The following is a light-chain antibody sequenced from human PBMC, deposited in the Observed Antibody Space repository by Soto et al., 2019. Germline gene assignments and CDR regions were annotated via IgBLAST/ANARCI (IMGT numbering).Light chain of an antibody. Sequence: IVLTHSPGTLSLSPGERATLSCRASQSVSTRYLAWYQQKRGQPPRLLIYGASSRASGIPDRFSGSGSGTDFTLTITRLEPEDFALYYCQQYDTSSIIFGQGTRLEIK. J-gene: IGKJ5*01. CDR2: GAS. CDR1: QSVSTRY. CDR3: QQYDTSSII. V-gene: IGKV3-20*01.